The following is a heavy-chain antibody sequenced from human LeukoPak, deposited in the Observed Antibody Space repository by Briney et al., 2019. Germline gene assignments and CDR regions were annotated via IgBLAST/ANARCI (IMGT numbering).Heavy chain of an antibody. V-gene: IGHV3-23*01. CDR1: GFTFSSYA. J-gene: IGHJ3*01. CDR2: ISAGGGST. Sequence: GGSLRLSCAASGFTFSSYAMTWLRQAPGKGLEWVSSISAGGGSTYYADSVKGRFTISRDNSKNTVSVQMNSLRGEDTAVYFCVKDTGQLGVREVFDFWGQGTMVTVSS. CDR3: VKDTGQLGVREVFDF. D-gene: IGHD3-16*01.